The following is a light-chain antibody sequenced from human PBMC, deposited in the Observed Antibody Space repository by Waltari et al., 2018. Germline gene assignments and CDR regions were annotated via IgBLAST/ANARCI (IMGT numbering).Light chain of an antibody. CDR3: SSFTTSSTQV. CDR1: SSDVGAYDY. J-gene: IGLJ1*01. V-gene: IGLV2-14*01. CDR2: EVS. Sequence: QSALTQPASVSGSPGHSITISCPGTSSDVGAYDYVSWYQQSPGKAPKLMIFEVSNRPSGASIRFSGSKSGNTASLTISGLLPEDEADYYCSSFTTSSTQVFGTGTKVTVL.